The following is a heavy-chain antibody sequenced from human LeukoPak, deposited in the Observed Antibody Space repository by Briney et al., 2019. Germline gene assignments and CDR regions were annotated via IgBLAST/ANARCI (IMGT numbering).Heavy chain of an antibody. CDR3: ARALQRGYSYGFAAFDI. D-gene: IGHD5-18*01. V-gene: IGHV1-8*01. CDR2: MNPNSGNT. CDR1: GYTFTSYG. J-gene: IGHJ3*02. Sequence: ASVKVSCKASGYTFTSYGINWVRQATGQGLEWMGWMNPNSGNTGYAQKFQGRVTMTRNTSICTAYMELSSLRSEDTAVYYCARALQRGYSYGFAAFDIWGQGTMVTVSS.